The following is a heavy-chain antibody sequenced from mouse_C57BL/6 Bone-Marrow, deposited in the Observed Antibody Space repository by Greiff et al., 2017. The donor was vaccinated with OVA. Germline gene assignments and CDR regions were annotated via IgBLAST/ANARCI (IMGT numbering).Heavy chain of an antibody. CDR1: GYTFTSYG. D-gene: IGHD3-3*01. V-gene: IGHV1-81*01. Sequence: VKLMESGAELARPGASVKLSCKASGYTFTSYGISWVKQSTGQGLEWIGEIYPRSGNTYYNEKFKGKATLTADKSSCTAYMELRSLTSEDSSVYFCARWGRAWFAYWGQGTLVTVSA. J-gene: IGHJ3*01. CDR3: ARWGRAWFAY. CDR2: IYPRSGNT.